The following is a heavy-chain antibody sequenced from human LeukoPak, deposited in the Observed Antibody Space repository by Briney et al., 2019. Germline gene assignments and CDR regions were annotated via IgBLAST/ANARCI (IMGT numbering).Heavy chain of an antibody. D-gene: IGHD6-13*01. V-gene: IGHV3-21*01. CDR2: ISSSSSYI. CDR3: ATGGKNIAAAGTGY. J-gene: IGHJ4*02. Sequence: PGGSLRLSCAASGFTFSSDSMNWVRQPPGKGLEWVSSISSSSSYIYYADSVKGRFTISSDNAKNSLYQQMNSLMADDPAVYFCATGGKNIAAAGTGYWGQGTLVTVSS. CDR1: GFTFSSDS.